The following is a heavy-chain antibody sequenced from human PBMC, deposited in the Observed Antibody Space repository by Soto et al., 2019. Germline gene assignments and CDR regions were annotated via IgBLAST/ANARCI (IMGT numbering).Heavy chain of an antibody. CDR3: ARDNNRPLDY. J-gene: IGHJ4*02. Sequence: GGSLRLSCAASGFTFSSYAMSWVRQAPGKGLEWVSTISGSGDSTYYADSVRGRFTISRDNAKNSLYLQMNSLRAEDTAIYYCARDNNRPLDYWGPGTLVTVSS. CDR1: GFTFSSYA. D-gene: IGHD1-1*01. V-gene: IGHV3-23*01. CDR2: ISGSGDST.